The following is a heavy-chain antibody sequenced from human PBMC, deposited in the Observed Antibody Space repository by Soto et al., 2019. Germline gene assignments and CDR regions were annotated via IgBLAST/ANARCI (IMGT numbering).Heavy chain of an antibody. CDR3: ARATYYYYYYGMDV. V-gene: IGHV3-48*02. J-gene: IGHJ6*02. CDR1: GFTFSIYS. CDR2: ISSSSSTI. Sequence: GGSLRLSCAASGFTFSIYSMNWVRHAPGKGLEWVSYISSSSSTIYYADSVKGRFTISRDNAKNSLYLQMNSLRDEDTAVYYCARATYYYYYYGMDVWGQGTTVTVSS.